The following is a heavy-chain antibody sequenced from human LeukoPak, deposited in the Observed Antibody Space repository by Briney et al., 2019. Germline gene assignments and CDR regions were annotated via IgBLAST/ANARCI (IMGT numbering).Heavy chain of an antibody. D-gene: IGHD5-18*01. CDR1: GYTFTSYY. J-gene: IGHJ4*02. CDR2: INPSGGST. V-gene: IGHV1-46*01. CDR3: AKAGEDTAMAY. Sequence: ASVKVSCKASGYTFTSYYMHWVRQAPGQGLEWMGIINPSGGSTSYAQKFQGRVTMTRDTSTSTVYMELNSLRAEDTAVYYCAKAGEDTAMAYWGQGTLVTVSS.